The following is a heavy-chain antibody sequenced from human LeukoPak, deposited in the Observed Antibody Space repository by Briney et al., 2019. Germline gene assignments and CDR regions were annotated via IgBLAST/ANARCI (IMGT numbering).Heavy chain of an antibody. D-gene: IGHD5-18*01. Sequence: SETLSLTCAVYGGSFSGYYWSWIRQPPGKGLERIGEINHSGSTNYNPSLKSRVTISVDTSKNQFSLKLSSVTAADTAVYYCARGRKGYSYGSPYYFDYWGQGTLVTVSS. J-gene: IGHJ4*02. CDR2: INHSGST. CDR1: GGSFSGYY. CDR3: ARGRKGYSYGSPYYFDY. V-gene: IGHV4-34*01.